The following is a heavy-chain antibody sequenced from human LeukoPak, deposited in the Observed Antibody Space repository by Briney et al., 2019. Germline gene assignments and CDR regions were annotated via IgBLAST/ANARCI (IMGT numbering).Heavy chain of an antibody. CDR3: ARERIQLWSYGMDV. D-gene: IGHD5-18*01. Sequence: SQTLSLTCTVSGGSISSGDYYWSWIRQPPGKGLEWIGEINHSGSTNYNPSLKSRVTISVDTSKNQFSLKLSSVTAADTAVYYCARERIQLWSYGMDVWGQGTTVTVSS. CDR2: INHSGST. CDR1: GGSISSGDYY. V-gene: IGHV4-30-4*08. J-gene: IGHJ6*02.